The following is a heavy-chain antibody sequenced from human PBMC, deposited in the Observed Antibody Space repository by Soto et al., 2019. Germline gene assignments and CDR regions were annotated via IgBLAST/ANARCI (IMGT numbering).Heavy chain of an antibody. J-gene: IGHJ4*02. CDR2: ITHSGST. Sequence: SETLPLTFAVYGGSFSCYSWSWIRQPPGKWLEWIGEITHSGSTNYKPSLRSRVTMSVDTSKNHFSLKLRSVTAADKSVYYCARGKNYCSAGNCYEHFDYWRQGTLVTVSS. CDR3: ARGKNYCSAGNCYEHFDY. D-gene: IGHD2-15*01. CDR1: GGSFSCYS. V-gene: IGHV4-34*01.